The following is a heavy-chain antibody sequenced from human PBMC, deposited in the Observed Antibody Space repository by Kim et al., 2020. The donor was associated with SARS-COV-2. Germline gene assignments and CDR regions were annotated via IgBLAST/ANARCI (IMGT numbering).Heavy chain of an antibody. V-gene: IGHV3-9*01. CDR2: ISWNSGST. J-gene: IGHJ4*02. Sequence: GGSLRLSCAASGFTFGDYAMHWVRQAPGKGLEWVSGISWNSGSTGYADSVKGRFTISRDNAKNSLYLQMDSLRAEDTALYYCAKAYYDSSRVFDYWGQGTLVTVSS. D-gene: IGHD3-22*01. CDR1: GFTFGDYA. CDR3: AKAYYDSSRVFDY.